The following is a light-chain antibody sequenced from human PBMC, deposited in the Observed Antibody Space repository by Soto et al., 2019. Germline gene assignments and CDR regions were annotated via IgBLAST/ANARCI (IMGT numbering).Light chain of an antibody. CDR2: GAS. Sequence: EIVMTQSPATLSVSPGERATLSCRASQSVSSNLAWYQQKPGQAPRLLIYGASTRATGIPARFSGSRSGTEFTLTISSLQSEDFAVYYCQQYNNWPALTFGGGTKEEIK. CDR3: QQYNNWPALT. J-gene: IGKJ4*01. V-gene: IGKV3-15*01. CDR1: QSVSSN.